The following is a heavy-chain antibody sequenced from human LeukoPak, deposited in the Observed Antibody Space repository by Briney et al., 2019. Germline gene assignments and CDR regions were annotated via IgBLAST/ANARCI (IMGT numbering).Heavy chain of an antibody. CDR3: ARDKWRGVDP. CDR1: GGSIRSYY. Sequence: LSLTCTVSGGSIRSYYMSWIRQAPGKGLEWVSYISSSSSYTNYADSVKGRFTISRDNAKNSLYLQMNSLRAEDTAVYYCARDKWRGVDPWGQGTLVTVSS. CDR2: ISSSSSYT. V-gene: IGHV3-11*05. J-gene: IGHJ5*02. D-gene: IGHD5-12*01.